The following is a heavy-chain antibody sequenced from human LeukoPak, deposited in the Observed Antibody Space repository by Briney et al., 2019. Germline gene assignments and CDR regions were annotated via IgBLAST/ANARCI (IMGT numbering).Heavy chain of an antibody. D-gene: IGHD4-17*01. CDR2: MNPNSGNT. Sequence: GASVKVSCKASGYTFTSYGISWVRQATGQGLEWMGWMNPNSGNTGYAQKFQGRVTITRNTSISTAYMELSSLRSEDTAVYYCARGLRHGDYGSGYWGQGTLVTVSS. V-gene: IGHV1-8*03. CDR3: ARGLRHGDYGSGY. CDR1: GYTFTSYG. J-gene: IGHJ4*02.